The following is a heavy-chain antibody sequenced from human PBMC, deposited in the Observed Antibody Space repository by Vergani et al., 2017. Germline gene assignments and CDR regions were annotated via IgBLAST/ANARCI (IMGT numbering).Heavy chain of an antibody. CDR1: GFTFSDYY. J-gene: IGHJ4*02. CDR3: ARDRTGATYDY. CDR2: ISSSSSYT. Sequence: QVQLVESGGGLVKPGGSLRLSCAASGFTFSDYYMSWIRQAPGKGMEWVSYISSSSSYTNYADSVKGRFTISRDNAKNSLYLQMNSLRAEDTAVYYCARDRTGATYDYWGQGTLVTVSS. V-gene: IGHV3-11*06. D-gene: IGHD1-14*01.